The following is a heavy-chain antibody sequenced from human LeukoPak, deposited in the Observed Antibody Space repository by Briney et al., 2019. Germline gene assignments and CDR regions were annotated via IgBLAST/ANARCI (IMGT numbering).Heavy chain of an antibody. D-gene: IGHD3-22*01. CDR1: GGSFSGYY. V-gene: IGHV4-34*01. CDR2: INHSGST. CDR3: ARGPYRLSGSCYFPSYYHYGMDV. Sequence: PSETLSLTCAVYGGSFSGYYWSWIRQPPGKGLEWIGEINHSGSTNYNPSLKSRVTISVDTSKNQFSLKLRSVTAADTAVYYCARGPYRLSGSCYFPSYYHYGMDVWGQGTTVTVSS. J-gene: IGHJ6*02.